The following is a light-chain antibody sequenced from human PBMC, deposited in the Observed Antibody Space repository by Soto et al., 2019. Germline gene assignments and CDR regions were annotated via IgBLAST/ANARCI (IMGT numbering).Light chain of an antibody. CDR2: AAS. CDR1: QAINNY. CDR3: QQTYSAPRT. Sequence: DIQMTQSPSSLSASVGDRVTITCRTSQAINNYLNWYQQKPGKAPRLLTYAASSVQSEVPSRFSVRGCGTEFTHPITTLPPKDFATYYCQQTYSAPRTFGQGTKLEIK. V-gene: IGKV1-39*01. J-gene: IGKJ2*01.